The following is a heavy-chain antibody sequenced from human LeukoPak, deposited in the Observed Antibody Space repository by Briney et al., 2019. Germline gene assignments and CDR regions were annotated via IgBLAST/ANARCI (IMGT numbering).Heavy chain of an antibody. D-gene: IGHD2-15*01. CDR2: ISGSAGST. Sequence: GGSLRLSCAASGFTFSSYAMNWVRQAPGKGLEWVSTISGSAGSTYYADSVKGRFTISRDNSKNTLYLQMNSLRAEDTAVYYCARHYCSGGSCYGVFDYWGQGTLVTVSS. CDR1: GFTFSSYA. J-gene: IGHJ4*02. CDR3: ARHYCSGGSCYGVFDY. V-gene: IGHV3-23*01.